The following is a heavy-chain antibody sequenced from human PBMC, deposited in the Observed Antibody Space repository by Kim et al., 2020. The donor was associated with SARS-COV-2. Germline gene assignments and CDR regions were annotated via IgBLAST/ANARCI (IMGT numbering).Heavy chain of an antibody. Sequence: ASVKVSCKASGYTFTSYHMRCVGGGGGEGLEWMGFINASGRSASYPQKFQGRVTMTRDTSTSTVYMELSSLRSEDTAVYYCAREGPNTYYFDYWGQGTLVTVSS. J-gene: IGHJ4*02. D-gene: IGHD3-16*01. CDR3: AREGPNTYYFDY. V-gene: IGHV1-46*01. CDR2: INASGRSA. CDR1: GYTFTSYH.